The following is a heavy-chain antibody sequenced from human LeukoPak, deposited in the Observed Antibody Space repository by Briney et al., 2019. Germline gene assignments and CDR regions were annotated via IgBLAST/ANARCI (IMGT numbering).Heavy chain of an antibody. J-gene: IGHJ4*02. D-gene: IGHD3-10*01. V-gene: IGHV3-64*02. CDR3: ARGFRFYGSGIDY. Sequence: GGSLRLSCAASGFTFREYNMHWVRQAPGKGLEYVSAISTNGGSTHYADSVKGRFTISRDDPKSTLDLQMGSLRPEDMAVYYCARGFRFYGSGIDYWGQGTLVTV. CDR1: GFTFREYN. CDR2: ISTNGGST.